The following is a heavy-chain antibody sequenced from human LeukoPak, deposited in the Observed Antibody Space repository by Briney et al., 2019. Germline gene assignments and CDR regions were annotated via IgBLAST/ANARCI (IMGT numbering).Heavy chain of an antibody. D-gene: IGHD4-17*01. CDR1: VFTFSTYG. Sequence: SGGSLRLSCAASVFTFSTYGFHWVRQAPGKGLEWVAFIPSDGGDNYYANSVKGRFTISRDNSKNTLYLQMNSLRSEDTAVYYCAKGLGDYDDFRLGYWGQGTLVTVSS. J-gene: IGHJ4*02. V-gene: IGHV3-30*02. CDR3: AKGLGDYDDFRLGY. CDR2: IPSDGGDN.